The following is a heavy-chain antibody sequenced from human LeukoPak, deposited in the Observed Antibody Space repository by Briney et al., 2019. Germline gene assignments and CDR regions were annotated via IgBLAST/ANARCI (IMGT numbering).Heavy chain of an antibody. CDR3: AKEIWFGEPRGSFDY. D-gene: IGHD3-10*01. CDR1: GLTFSSYA. Sequence: QPGRSLRLSCAASGLTFSSYAMNWVRQAPGKGLEWVAVISYDGSDKYYPDSVKGRFTISRDNSKNTLYLQMNSLRAEDTAVYYCAKEIWFGEPRGSFDYWGQGTLVTVSS. CDR2: ISYDGSDK. J-gene: IGHJ4*02. V-gene: IGHV3-30-3*01.